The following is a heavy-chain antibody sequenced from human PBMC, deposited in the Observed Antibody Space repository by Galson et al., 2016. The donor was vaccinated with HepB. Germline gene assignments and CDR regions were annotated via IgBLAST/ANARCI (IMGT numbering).Heavy chain of an antibody. CDR3: ARGPSILATPHRQSYYYYGLDV. Sequence: SVKVSCKASGYTFTIYDINWVRQAAGQGLEWMGWMNPNTGDTGYAQNFQGSVTMTRNTSMNTAYMELSSLRSEDTAVYYCARGPSILATPHRQSYYYYGLDVWGQGTTVTVSS. V-gene: IGHV1-8*01. J-gene: IGHJ6*02. D-gene: IGHD5-12*01. CDR1: GYTFTIYD. CDR2: MNPNTGDT.